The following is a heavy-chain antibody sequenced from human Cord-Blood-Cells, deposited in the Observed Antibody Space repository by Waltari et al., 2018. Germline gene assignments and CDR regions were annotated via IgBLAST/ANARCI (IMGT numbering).Heavy chain of an antibody. V-gene: IGHV4-34*01. J-gene: IGHJ3*02. CDR2: INHSGST. CDR3: ARHYPYCSSTSCYAFDI. CDR1: GGSFSGYY. Sequence: QVQLQQWGAGLLKPSETLSLTCAVYGGSFSGYYWSWIRQPPGKGLEWIGEINHSGSTNYNPALKSRVTRSVDTSKNQCSLKLSSVTAADTAVYYCARHYPYCSSTSCYAFDIWGQGTMVTVSS. D-gene: IGHD2-2*01.